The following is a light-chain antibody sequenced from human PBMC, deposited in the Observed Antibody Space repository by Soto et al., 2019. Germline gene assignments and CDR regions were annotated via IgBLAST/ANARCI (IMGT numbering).Light chain of an antibody. CDR3: AAWDDSLNARGV. J-gene: IGLJ3*02. CDR1: RSNIGSNA. V-gene: IGLV1-44*01. Sequence: QSVLTQPPSASGTPGQRVTISCSGSRSNIGSNAVSWYQQLPGTAPKLLISNNNQRPSGVPDRFSGSKSGTSASLAISGLQSEDEADYYCAAWDDSLNARGVFGGGTQLTVL. CDR2: NNN.